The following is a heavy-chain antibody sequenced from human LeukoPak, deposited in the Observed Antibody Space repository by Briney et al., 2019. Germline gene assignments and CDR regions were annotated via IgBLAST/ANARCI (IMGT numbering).Heavy chain of an antibody. V-gene: IGHV4-39*01. J-gene: IGHJ4*02. CDR2: IYYSGNT. D-gene: IGHD3/OR15-3a*01. CDR1: GGSISSGSYY. CDR3: ARQTGSGLFILP. Sequence: SQTLSLTCTVYGGSISSGSYYWGWIRQPPGKGLEWIGSIYYSGNTYYNASLKSQVSISIDTSKNQFSLRLTSVTAADTAVYYCARQTGSGLFILPGGQGTLVTVSS.